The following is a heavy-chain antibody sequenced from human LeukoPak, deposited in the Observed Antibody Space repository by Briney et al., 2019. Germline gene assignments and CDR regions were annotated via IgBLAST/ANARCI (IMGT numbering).Heavy chain of an antibody. J-gene: IGHJ5*02. CDR3: ARHQRDVVVVPAAIRVYNWFDP. CDR2: IYYSGSA. D-gene: IGHD2-2*02. V-gene: IGHV4-39*01. Sequence: SETLSLTRTVSGGSISNNSYFWGWIRQPPGKGLEWIGSIYYSGSAYYNPSLKSRVTISVDTSKNQFSLKLTSVTASDTAVYYCARHQRDVVVVPAAIRVYNWFDPWGQGTLVTVSS. CDR1: GGSISNNSYF.